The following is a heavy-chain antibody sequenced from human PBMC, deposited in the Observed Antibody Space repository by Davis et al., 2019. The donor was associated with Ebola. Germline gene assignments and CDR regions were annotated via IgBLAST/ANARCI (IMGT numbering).Heavy chain of an antibody. CDR3: ARARGYTYGYNWFDP. D-gene: IGHD5-18*01. CDR1: GFTVSSNY. V-gene: IGHV3-53*04. J-gene: IGHJ5*02. CDR2: IYSGGST. Sequence: PGGSLRLSCAASGFTVSSNYMSWVRQAPGKGLEWVSVIYSGGSTYYADSVKGRFTISRHNSKNTLYLQMNSLRAEDTAVYYCARARGYTYGYNWFDPWGQGTLVTVSS.